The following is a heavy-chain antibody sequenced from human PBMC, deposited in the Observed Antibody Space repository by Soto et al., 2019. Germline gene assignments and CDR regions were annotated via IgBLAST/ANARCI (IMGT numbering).Heavy chain of an antibody. J-gene: IGHJ5*01. Sequence: PGESLKISCKASGYNFNTYWIGWVRQIPGKGLEWMGIIFPGISDTRYSPAFQGQVTISADKSTATAYPQWNSLEASDTAIYYCARHGSIRTRHNWFDSWGQGTLVTVSS. D-gene: IGHD3-10*01. CDR2: IFPGISDT. V-gene: IGHV5-51*01. CDR1: GYNFNTYW. CDR3: ARHGSIRTRHNWFDS.